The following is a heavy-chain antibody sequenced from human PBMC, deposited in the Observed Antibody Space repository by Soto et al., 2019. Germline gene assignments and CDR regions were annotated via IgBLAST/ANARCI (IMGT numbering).Heavy chain of an antibody. D-gene: IGHD4-17*01. CDR1: GGSISSGGYF. CDR3: ARVTVTNEFGAFDI. CDR2: IYYSGST. V-gene: IGHV4-31*03. Sequence: QVQLQESGPGLVKPSQTLSLTCTVSGGSISSGGYFWSWIRQHPGKGLEWIGYIYYSGSTYYNPSLKSRVTISVDTSKNQFSLKLSSVTAADTAVYYCARVTVTNEFGAFDIWGQGTMVTVSS. J-gene: IGHJ3*02.